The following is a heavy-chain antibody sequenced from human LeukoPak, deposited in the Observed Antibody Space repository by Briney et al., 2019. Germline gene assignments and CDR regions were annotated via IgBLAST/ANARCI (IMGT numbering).Heavy chain of an antibody. Sequence: ASVKVSCKASGYTFTGYYIHWVRQAPGQGLEWMGWINPNSGGTNYAQKFQGRVTMTRDTSISTAYMELNRLRSDDTAVYYCAREGNTAIDTNWFDPWGQGTLVTVSS. D-gene: IGHD5-18*01. J-gene: IGHJ5*02. CDR3: AREGNTAIDTNWFDP. V-gene: IGHV1-2*02. CDR2: INPNSGGT. CDR1: GYTFTGYY.